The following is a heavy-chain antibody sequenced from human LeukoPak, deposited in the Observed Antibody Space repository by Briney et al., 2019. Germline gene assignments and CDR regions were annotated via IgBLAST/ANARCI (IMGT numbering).Heavy chain of an antibody. V-gene: IGHV3-20*01. CDR2: INWNGGSR. J-gene: IGHJ5*02. D-gene: IGHD2-2*02. CDR3: ARDRCSSTSCYNTPNWFDP. Sequence: GGSLRLSCAASGFKFDDYGMSWVRRVPGKGLEWVSGINWNGGSRGYADSVKGRFTISRDNAKNSVYLQMNSLRSEDTAFYHCARDRCSSTSCYNTPNWFDPWGQGTLVTVSS. CDR1: GFKFDDYG.